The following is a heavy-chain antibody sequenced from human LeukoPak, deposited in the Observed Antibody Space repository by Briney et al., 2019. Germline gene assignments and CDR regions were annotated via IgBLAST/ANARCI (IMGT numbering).Heavy chain of an antibody. CDR1: GYTFTDYY. CDR3: ARDSEHIVVVTDGDY. V-gene: IGHV1-2*02. CDR2: INPNSGGT. D-gene: IGHD2-21*02. J-gene: IGHJ4*02. Sequence: VASVKVSCKASGYTFTDYYMHWVRQAPGQGLEWMGWINPNSGGTNYAQKFQGRVTMTRDTSISTAYMELSRLRSDDTAVYYCARDSEHIVVVTDGDYWGQGTLVTVSS.